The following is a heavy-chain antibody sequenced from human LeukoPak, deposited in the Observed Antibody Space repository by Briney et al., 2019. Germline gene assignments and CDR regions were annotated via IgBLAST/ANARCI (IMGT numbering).Heavy chain of an antibody. J-gene: IGHJ4*02. CDR2: IYSTGST. D-gene: IGHD5-12*01. V-gene: IGHV4-61*02. Sequence: SETLSLTCSVSGGSISSGSYHWSWIRQPAGKGLEWIGRIYSTGSTNYNPSLKSRVTISVDTSKNQFSLKLSSVTAADTAVYYCARGSGSGYDWAFDYWGQGTLVTVSS. CDR1: GGSISSGSYH. CDR3: ARGSGSGYDWAFDY.